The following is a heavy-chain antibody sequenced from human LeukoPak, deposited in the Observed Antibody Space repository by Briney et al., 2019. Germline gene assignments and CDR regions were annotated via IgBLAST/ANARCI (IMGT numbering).Heavy chain of an antibody. V-gene: IGHV4-61*02. CDR2: FFTTGST. Sequence: SGTLSLTCAASGGSISSSSYSWSCIRQPAGKGLECIGRFFTTGSTNYNPSLKSLLTISVDTSKNQFSLKLSSVTAADTAVYYCAREVIAAHNWFDPWGEGALVTVSS. J-gene: IGHJ5*02. CDR1: GGSISSSSYS. CDR3: AREVIAAHNWFDP. D-gene: IGHD6-6*01.